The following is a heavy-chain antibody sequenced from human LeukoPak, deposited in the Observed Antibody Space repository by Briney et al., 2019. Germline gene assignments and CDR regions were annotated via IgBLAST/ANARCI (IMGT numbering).Heavy chain of an antibody. J-gene: IGHJ4*02. V-gene: IGHV1-8*01. D-gene: IGHD7-27*01. Sequence: ASVKVSCRASGFTFTSYDINWVRQSTGQGLEWMGWMKSNNGHTGYAQKFQGRVTMTRDTSISTAYMELSSLTFEDTAVYYCARGPPNWGMVGYWGQGTLVTVSS. CDR1: GFTFTSYD. CDR2: MKSNNGHT. CDR3: ARGPPNWGMVGY.